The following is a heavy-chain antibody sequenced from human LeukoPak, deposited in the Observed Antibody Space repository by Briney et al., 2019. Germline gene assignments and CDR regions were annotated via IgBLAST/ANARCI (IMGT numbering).Heavy chain of an antibody. V-gene: IGHV4-30-2*01. CDR3: ARARPPYYYDSSGYLGAFDI. Sequence: SETLSLTCAVSGGSISSGGYSWSWIRQPPGKGLEWIVYIYHSGSTYYNPSLKSRVTISVNRTKNQFSLKLSSVTAADTAVYYCARARPPYYYDSSGYLGAFDIWGQGTMVTVSS. D-gene: IGHD3-22*01. J-gene: IGHJ3*02. CDR2: IYHSGST. CDR1: GGSISSGGYS.